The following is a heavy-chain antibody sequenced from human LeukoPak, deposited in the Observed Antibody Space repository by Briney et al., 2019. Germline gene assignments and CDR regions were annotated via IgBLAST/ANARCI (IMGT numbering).Heavy chain of an antibody. CDR1: AFTFSSYE. J-gene: IGHJ4*02. Sequence: GGSLRLSCAASAFTFSSYEMNWVRQAPGKGLEWISYISSSGDTIYYADSVKGRFTISRDNARNSLYLQMNSLRAEDTALYYCARNWANRYFDYWGQGTLVTVSS. CDR3: ARNWANRYFDY. CDR2: ISSSGDTI. V-gene: IGHV3-48*03. D-gene: IGHD2-8*01.